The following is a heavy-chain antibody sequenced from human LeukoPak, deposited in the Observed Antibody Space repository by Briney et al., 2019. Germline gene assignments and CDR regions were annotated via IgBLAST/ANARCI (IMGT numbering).Heavy chain of an antibody. CDR1: GFTFSRYA. V-gene: IGHV3-23*01. D-gene: IGHD1-1*01. Sequence: GGSLRLSCAASGFTFSRYAMSWVRQAPGKGLECVSSVSRGGAYTYYADSVKGRFTISRDDSRNTLYLQMNSLRAEDTAVYYCSKKGQADNDGKPDWGQGTLVTVSS. CDR2: VSRGGAYT. J-gene: IGHJ4*02. CDR3: SKKGQADNDGKPD.